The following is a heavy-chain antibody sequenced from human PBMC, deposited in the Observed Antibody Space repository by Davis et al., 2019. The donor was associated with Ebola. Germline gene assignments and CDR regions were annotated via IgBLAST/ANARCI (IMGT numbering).Heavy chain of an antibody. Sequence: GSLRLSCAVSGGSISSSNWWSWVRQPPGKGLEWIGEIYHSGSTNYNPSLKSRVTISVDTSKNQFSLKLSSVTAADTAVYYCARGRSSWLYYGMDVWGQGTTVTVSS. CDR2: IYHSGST. V-gene: IGHV4-4*02. J-gene: IGHJ6*02. CDR3: ARGRSSWLYYGMDV. D-gene: IGHD6-13*01. CDR1: GGSISSSNW.